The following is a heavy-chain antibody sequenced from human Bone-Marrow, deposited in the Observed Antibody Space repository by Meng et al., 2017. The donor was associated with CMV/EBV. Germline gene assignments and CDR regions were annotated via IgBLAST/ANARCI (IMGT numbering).Heavy chain of an antibody. CDR1: GYSFTSYW. CDR3: ARQRRFGVVTTLPFDY. CDR2: IYPGDSYT. D-gene: IGHD3-3*01. J-gene: IGHJ4*02. Sequence: KVSCKGSGYSFTSYWIGWVRQMPGKGLEWMGIIYPGDSYTRYSPSFQGQVTISADKSISTAYLQWSSLKASDTAMYYCARQRRFGVVTTLPFDYWGQGTLVTVSS. V-gene: IGHV5-51*01.